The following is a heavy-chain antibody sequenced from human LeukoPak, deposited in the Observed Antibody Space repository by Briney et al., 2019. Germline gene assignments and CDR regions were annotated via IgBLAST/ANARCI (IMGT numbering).Heavy chain of an antibody. J-gene: IGHJ5*02. CDR1: GDSISSSNW. CDR3: ARDKRLLVRWGFDP. V-gene: IGHV4-4*02. Sequence: SETLSLTCAVSGDSISSSNWWSWVRQPPGKGLEWIGEIYHSGSTNYNPSLKSRVTISVDKSKNQFSLKLSSVTAADTAVYYCARDKRLLVRWGFDPWGQGTLVTVSS. CDR2: IYHSGST. D-gene: IGHD3-10*01.